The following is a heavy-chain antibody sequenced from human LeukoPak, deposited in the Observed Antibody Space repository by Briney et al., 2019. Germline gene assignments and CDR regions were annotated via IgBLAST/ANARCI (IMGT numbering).Heavy chain of an antibody. D-gene: IGHD2-2*01. V-gene: IGHV4-39*01. CDR3: ARQLGYCSSTSCYADKVDY. CDR2: IYYSGST. Sequence: SETLSLTCTVSGGSISSSSYYWGWIRQPPGKGLEWIGSIYYSGSTYYNPSLKSRVTISVDTSKNQFSLKLSSVTAADTAVHYCARQLGYCSSTSCYADKVDYWGQGTLVTVSS. CDR1: GGSISSSSYY. J-gene: IGHJ4*02.